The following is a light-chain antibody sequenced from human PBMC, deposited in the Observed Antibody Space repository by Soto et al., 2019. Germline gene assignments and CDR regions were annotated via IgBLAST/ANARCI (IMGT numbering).Light chain of an antibody. CDR1: ESISNW. Sequence: DIQMTQSPSTLSASVGDRVTITCRASESISNWLAWFQQKPGKAPKLLIHKTSTLESGVPSRFSGSGSGTEFTLTTSSLQPDDFATYFCQQYSTYWSFGQGTKVEIK. CDR2: KTS. CDR3: QQYSTYWS. V-gene: IGKV1-5*03. J-gene: IGKJ1*01.